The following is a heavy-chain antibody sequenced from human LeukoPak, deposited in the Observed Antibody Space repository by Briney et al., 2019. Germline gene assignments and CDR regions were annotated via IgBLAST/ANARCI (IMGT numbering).Heavy chain of an antibody. CDR1: GGSIRSGDYY. J-gene: IGHJ4*02. Sequence: PSETLSLTCSVSGGSIRSGDYYGCWIRQPPGKGLEWIGYIFYSGSTYYNPSLKSRVTISLDTYKNQFSLKLSSVTAGDTAVYYCAREVIVTGIFDYWGQGTLVTVSS. CDR3: AREVIVTGIFDY. CDR2: IFYSGST. D-gene: IGHD3-9*01. V-gene: IGHV4-30-4*01.